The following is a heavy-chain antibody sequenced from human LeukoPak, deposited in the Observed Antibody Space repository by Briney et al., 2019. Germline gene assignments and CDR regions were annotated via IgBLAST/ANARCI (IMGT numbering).Heavy chain of an antibody. CDR3: AILLWFGESALDY. CDR1: GGSFSGYY. V-gene: IGHV4-34*01. J-gene: IGHJ4*02. Sequence: SETLSLTCAVYGGSFSGYYWSWIRQPPGKGLERIGEINHSGSTNYNPSLKSRVTISVDTSKNQFSLKLSSVTAADTAVYYCAILLWFGESALDYWGQGTLVTVSS. D-gene: IGHD3-10*01. CDR2: INHSGST.